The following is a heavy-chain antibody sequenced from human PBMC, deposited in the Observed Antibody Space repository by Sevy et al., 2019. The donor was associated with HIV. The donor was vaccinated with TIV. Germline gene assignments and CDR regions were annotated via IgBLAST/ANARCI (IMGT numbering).Heavy chain of an antibody. CDR1: GFAFSSYS. CDR2: ISSSSSTI. J-gene: IGHJ6*02. V-gene: IGHV3-48*01. CDR3: ARGLPKKSEYYDFWSGWRDYGMDV. Sequence: GGSLRLSCAASGFAFSSYSMNWVRQAPGKGLEWVSYISSSSSTIYYADSVKGRFTISRENAKNSLYLQMNSLRAEDTAVYYCARGLPKKSEYYDFWSGWRDYGMDVWGQWTTVTVSS. D-gene: IGHD3-3*01.